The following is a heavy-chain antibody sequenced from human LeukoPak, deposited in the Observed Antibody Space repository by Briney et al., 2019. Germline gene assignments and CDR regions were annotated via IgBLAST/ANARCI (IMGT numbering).Heavy chain of an antibody. V-gene: IGHV3-23*01. Sequence: PGGSLRLSCAASGFTFSSYAMNWVRQAPGKGLEWVSAIRGSDAGTSYADSLKGRFTISTDTSKSTPYLQMNSLRADDTAVYYCAKNRGGSYYSGSDYWGQGTLVTVSS. CDR1: GFTFSSYA. CDR3: AKNRGGSYYSGSDY. CDR2: IRGSDAGT. J-gene: IGHJ4*02. D-gene: IGHD1-26*01.